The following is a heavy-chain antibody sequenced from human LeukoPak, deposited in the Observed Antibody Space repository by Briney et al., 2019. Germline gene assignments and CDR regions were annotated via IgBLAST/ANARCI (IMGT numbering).Heavy chain of an antibody. V-gene: IGHV3-33*01. J-gene: IGHJ6*02. CDR3: ARRGIVGATTVDYGMDV. CDR2: IWYDGSNK. Sequence: GGSLRLSCVASGFTFSNYGMHWVRQAPGKGLEWVTAIWYDGSNKYYADSVKGRFTISRDESKNTLYPQMNSLRAEDTAVYYCARRGIVGATTVDYGMDVWGQGTTVTVSS. CDR1: GFTFSNYG. D-gene: IGHD1-26*01.